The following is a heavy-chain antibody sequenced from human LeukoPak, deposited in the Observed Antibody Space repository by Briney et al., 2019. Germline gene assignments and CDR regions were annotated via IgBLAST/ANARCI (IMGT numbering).Heavy chain of an antibody. CDR3: TREYSSSSDY. V-gene: IGHV4-39*02. Sequence: SETLSLTCTVSGGSISSSSHHWSWVRQPPGKGLEWIGSIYYSGNTYYNPSLKSRVTISVDASKNQFSLKLTSVTAADTAVYYCTREYSSSSDYWGQGTLVTVSS. J-gene: IGHJ4*02. CDR1: GGSISSSSHH. CDR2: IYYSGNT. D-gene: IGHD6-6*01.